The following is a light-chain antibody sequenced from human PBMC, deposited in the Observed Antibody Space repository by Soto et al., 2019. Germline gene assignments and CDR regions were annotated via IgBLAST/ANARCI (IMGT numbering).Light chain of an antibody. Sequence: QPVLTQPPSVSGSPGQSVTISCTVTSSDVGDYEHVSWYQLAPGTAPKLLISDVINRPSGVPDRFSGSKSGNTPSLTISGLQAEVEADYYCGLFTSSATWVFGGGTKLTVL. J-gene: IGLJ3*02. V-gene: IGLV2-18*01. CDR2: DVI. CDR1: SSDVGDYEH. CDR3: GLFTSSATWV.